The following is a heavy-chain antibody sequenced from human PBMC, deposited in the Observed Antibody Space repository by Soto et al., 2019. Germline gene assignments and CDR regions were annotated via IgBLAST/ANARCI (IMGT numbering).Heavy chain of an antibody. V-gene: IGHV1-18*01. D-gene: IGHD3-3*01. CDR2: NSAYNGNT. Sequence: VASVKVSCKASGYTFTGYGISWVRQAPGKGLEWMGWNSAYNGNTNYAQKLQGRVTMTTDTSTSTAYMELRSLRSDDTAVYYCARDSALRFFEWLFNGPESHFDYWGQGTLVTVSS. CDR1: GYTFTGYG. CDR3: ARDSALRFFEWLFNGPESHFDY. J-gene: IGHJ4*02.